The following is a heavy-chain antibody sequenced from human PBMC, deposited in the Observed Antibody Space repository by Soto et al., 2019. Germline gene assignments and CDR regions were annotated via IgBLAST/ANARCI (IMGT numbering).Heavy chain of an antibody. CDR3: ARDGDRGYDMDV. V-gene: IGHV3-48*02. CDR1: GFTFSTYN. J-gene: IGHJ6*02. CDR2: TTNTGETI. Sequence: EVQMVESGGGLVQPGGSLRLSCAGFGFTFSTYNMDWVRQAPGKGLEWISYTTNTGETIYYADSVRGRFTISRDNAKNALFLQMNSLRDEDTAVYYCARDGDRGYDMDVWGQGTTVTVSS.